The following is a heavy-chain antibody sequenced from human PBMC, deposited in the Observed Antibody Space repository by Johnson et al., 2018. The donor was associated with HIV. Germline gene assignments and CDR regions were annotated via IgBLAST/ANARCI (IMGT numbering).Heavy chain of an antibody. CDR1: GFLFSNVW. CDR3: ARSRQVGTPDAFDI. CDR2: IKSKADGGTI. J-gene: IGHJ3*02. Sequence: EVQLVESGGGLVQPGGSLRLSCAASGFLFSNVWMSWVRQAPGKGLEWVGRIKSKADGGTIDYAAPVKGRFTISRDDSENTLYLQMNSLRADDTAVYYCARSRQVGTPDAFDIWGQVTMVTVSS. D-gene: IGHD1-14*01. V-gene: IGHV3-15*05.